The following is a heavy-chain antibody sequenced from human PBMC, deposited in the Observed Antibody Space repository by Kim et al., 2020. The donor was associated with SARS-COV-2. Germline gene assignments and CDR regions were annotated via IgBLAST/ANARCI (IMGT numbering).Heavy chain of an antibody. CDR1: GFTFSSYE. CDR2: ISSSGSTI. Sequence: GGSLRLSCAASGFTFSSYEMNWVRQAPGKGLEWVSYISSSGSTIYYADSVKGRFTISRDNAKNSLYLQMNSLRAEDTAVYYCARDGSNYRPKWMSYWGQGTLVTVSS. J-gene: IGHJ4*02. CDR3: ARDGSNYRPKWMSY. V-gene: IGHV3-48*03. D-gene: IGHD4-4*01.